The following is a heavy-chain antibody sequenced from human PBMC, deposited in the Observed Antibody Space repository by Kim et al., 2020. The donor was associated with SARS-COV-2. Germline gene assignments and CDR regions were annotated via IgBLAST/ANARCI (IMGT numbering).Heavy chain of an antibody. J-gene: IGHJ4*02. CDR3: ARDGLGYSYGYGIDY. CDR1: GGSISSSNW. D-gene: IGHD5-18*01. CDR2: IYHSGST. Sequence: SETLSLTCAVSGGSISSSNWCSWVRQPPGKGLEWIGEIYHSGSTNYNPSLKSRVTISVDKSKNQFSLKLSSVTAADTAVYYCARDGLGYSYGYGIDYWGQGTLVTVSS. V-gene: IGHV4-4*02.